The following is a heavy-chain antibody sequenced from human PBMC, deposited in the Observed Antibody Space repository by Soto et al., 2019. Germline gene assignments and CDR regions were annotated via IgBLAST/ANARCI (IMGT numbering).Heavy chain of an antibody. V-gene: IGHV6-1*01. CDR1: GDSVSSNSAA. D-gene: IGHD6-6*01. Sequence: QVQLQQSGPGLLKPSRTLSLTCAVSGDSVSSNSAAWNWIRQSPSRGLECLGRTYYRSKWYSDYAGSVKSRITINADTSKNQFSLHLNSVTPQDTAVYYCARGPSPLAYWGRGTVVTVSS. CDR2: TYYRSKWYS. J-gene: IGHJ4*02. CDR3: ARGPSPLAY.